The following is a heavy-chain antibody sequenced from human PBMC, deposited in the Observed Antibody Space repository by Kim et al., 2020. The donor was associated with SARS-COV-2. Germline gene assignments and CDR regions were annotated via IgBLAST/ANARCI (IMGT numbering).Heavy chain of an antibody. V-gene: IGHV3-7*01. CDR3: ARKGVGAAHTPCED. D-gene: IGHD3-16*01. Sequence: GGSLRLSCAASGFIFGDYWMTWVRQAPGKGLEWVAVINQLGSDTHSVDSVKGRFTISRDNAKNSLFLHMSSLRAEDTAVYFCARKGVGAAHTPCEDRGQGALCTVSS. CDR1: GFIFGDYW. J-gene: IGHJ4*02. CDR2: INQLGSDT.